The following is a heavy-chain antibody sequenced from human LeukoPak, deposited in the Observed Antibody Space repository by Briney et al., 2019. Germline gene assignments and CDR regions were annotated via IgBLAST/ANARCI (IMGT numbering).Heavy chain of an antibody. V-gene: IGHV3-48*04. CDR1: GFTFRSHS. J-gene: IGHJ4*02. CDR3: AIIGYNWRLDY. CDR2: IHSGDSTT. D-gene: IGHD1-1*01. Sequence: GSLRLSCAASGFTFRSHSMYWVRQAPGKGLEWISYIHSGDSTTYYADSVKGRFTISRDNAKNSLYLQMNSLGAEDTAIYYCAIIGYNWRLDYWGQGILVTVSS.